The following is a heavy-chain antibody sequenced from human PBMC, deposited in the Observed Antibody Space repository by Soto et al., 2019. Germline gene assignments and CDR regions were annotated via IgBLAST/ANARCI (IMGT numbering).Heavy chain of an antibody. CDR2: IKSKTDGGTT. CDR3: TTDPSYYNSGSYLIFDY. CDR1: GFTFSNAW. V-gene: IGHV3-15*07. D-gene: IGHD3-10*01. J-gene: IGHJ4*02. Sequence: PGGSLRLSCAASGFTFSNAWMNWVRQAPGKGLEWVGRIKSKTDGGTTDYAAPVKGRFTISRDDSKNTLYLQMNSLKTEDTAVYYCTTDPSYYNSGSYLIFDYWGQGTLVTVSS.